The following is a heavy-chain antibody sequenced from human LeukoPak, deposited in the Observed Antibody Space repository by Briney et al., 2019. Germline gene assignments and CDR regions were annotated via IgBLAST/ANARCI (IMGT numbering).Heavy chain of an antibody. J-gene: IGHJ4*02. D-gene: IGHD6-13*01. Sequence: SETLSLTCTVSGGSISSSTYFWGWIRQPPGKGLEWIGSIYYSGSPYYNPSLKSRVTISVDTSKNQFSLRLSSVTAADTAVYYCARHWSWYVDYWGQGTLVTVSS. V-gene: IGHV4-39*01. CDR1: GGSISSSTYF. CDR2: IYYSGSP. CDR3: ARHWSWYVDY.